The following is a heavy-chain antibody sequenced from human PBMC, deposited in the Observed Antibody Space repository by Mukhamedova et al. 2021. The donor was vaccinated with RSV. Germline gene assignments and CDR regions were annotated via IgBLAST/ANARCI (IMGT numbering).Heavy chain of an antibody. J-gene: IGHJ4*02. V-gene: IGHV3-11*06. D-gene: IGHD1-26*01. Sequence: GKGRFTISRDNAKNSLYLQMNSLRAEDTAVYYCARARGSRSFDYWGQGTLVTVSS. CDR3: ARARGSRSFDY.